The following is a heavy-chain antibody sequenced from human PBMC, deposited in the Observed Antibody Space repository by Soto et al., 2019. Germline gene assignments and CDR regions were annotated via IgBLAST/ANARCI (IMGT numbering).Heavy chain of an antibody. D-gene: IGHD6-6*01. CDR1: GFTFGDYY. J-gene: IGHJ5*02. Sequence: QVQLVESGGGLVKPGGSLRLSCAASGFTFGDYYMSWIRQAPGKGLEWVSYISSSGSSTYYVDSVRGRFTISRDNAKNSLYLKMDRLGDEDTAEYYCASAAAARPAAWSWGQGTLVTVSS. CDR2: ISSSGSST. V-gene: IGHV3-11*01. CDR3: ASAAAARPAAWS.